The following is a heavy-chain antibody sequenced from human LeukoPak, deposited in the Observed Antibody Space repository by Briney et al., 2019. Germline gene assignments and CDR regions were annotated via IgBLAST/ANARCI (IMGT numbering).Heavy chain of an antibody. D-gene: IGHD4-23*01. CDR1: GGSISTYY. CDR2: IYYNGNT. J-gene: IGHJ4*02. V-gene: IGHV4-59*08. Sequence: SETLSLTCTVSGGSISTYYWSWIRQPPGKGLEWIGYIYYNGNTNYNPSLKSRVTISVDTSKKQFSLRLSSVTAADTAVYYCARQHDYGGNSVFFGYWGQGTLVTVSS. CDR3: ARQHDYGGNSVFFGY.